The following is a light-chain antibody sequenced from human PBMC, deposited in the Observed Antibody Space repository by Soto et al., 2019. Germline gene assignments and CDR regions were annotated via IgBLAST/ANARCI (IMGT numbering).Light chain of an antibody. V-gene: IGLV1-40*01. CDR3: QALDRSLSGYV. J-gene: IGLJ1*01. CDR2: GNT. CDR1: SSNIGADYD. Sequence: QSVLTQPPSVSGAPGQRVTISCIGSSSNIGADYDVHWYQQLPGTAPKLLMYGNTNRPSGVPDRFSGSKSGTSASLAITGXXXXXXXXXYCQALDRSLSGYVFGTGTKVTV.